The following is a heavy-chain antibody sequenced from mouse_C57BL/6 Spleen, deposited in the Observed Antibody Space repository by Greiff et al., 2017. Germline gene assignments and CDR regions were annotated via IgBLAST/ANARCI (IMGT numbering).Heavy chain of an antibody. V-gene: IGHV1-54*01. D-gene: IGHD4-1*01. CDR2: INPGSGGT. Sequence: QVQLQQSGAELVRPGTSVKVSCKASGYAFTNYLIEWVKQRPGQGLEGIGVINPGSGGTNYNEKFKGKATLTADKSSSTAYMQLSSLTSEDSAVYFCARGNWDEGNFDYWGQGTTLTVSS. CDR1: GYAFTNYL. CDR3: ARGNWDEGNFDY. J-gene: IGHJ2*01.